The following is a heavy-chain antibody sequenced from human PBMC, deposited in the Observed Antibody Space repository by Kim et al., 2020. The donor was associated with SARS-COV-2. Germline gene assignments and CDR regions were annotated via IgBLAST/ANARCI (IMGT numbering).Heavy chain of an antibody. CDR3: VRGTSDWKGTDY. CDR1: GFTFSNFW. CDR2: INPDGSIS. D-gene: IGHD6-19*01. V-gene: IGHV3-74*01. J-gene: IGHJ4*02. Sequence: GGSLRLSCAASGFTFSNFWMHWVRQVPEKGLLWVSHINPDGSISNYADSVKGRFTISRDNAKNTLYLQMNSLRSDDAAVFYCVRGTSDWKGTDYWGQGTL.